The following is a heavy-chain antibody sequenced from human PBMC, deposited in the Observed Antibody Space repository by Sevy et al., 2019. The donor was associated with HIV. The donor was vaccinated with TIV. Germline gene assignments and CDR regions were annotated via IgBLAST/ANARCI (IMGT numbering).Heavy chain of an antibody. Sequence: GGSLRLSCVASGFTFSDYDMNWVRHSPGRGLEWIAYTTGSGRNRYYADSVKGRFIISRDNAKSSVFLEMNTLRDEDTALYYCASEQLASAGGGLDHWGQGILVTVSS. CDR1: GFTFSDYD. CDR2: TTGSGRNR. CDR3: ASEQLASAGGGLDH. J-gene: IGHJ5*02. V-gene: IGHV3-48*03. D-gene: IGHD6-13*01.